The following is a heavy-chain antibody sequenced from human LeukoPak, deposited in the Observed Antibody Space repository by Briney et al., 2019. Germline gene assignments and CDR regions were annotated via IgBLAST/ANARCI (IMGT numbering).Heavy chain of an antibody. V-gene: IGHV4-34*01. D-gene: IGHD3-22*01. CDR2: INHSGST. CDR1: GGSFSGYY. Sequence: SETLSLTCAVYGGSFSGYYWSWIRQPPGKGLEWIGEINHSGSTNYNPSLKSRVTISVDTSKNQFSRKLSSVAAADTAVYYCARGSYDSSGYYPWYFDYWGQGSLVTVSS. J-gene: IGHJ4*02. CDR3: ARGSYDSSGYYPWYFDY.